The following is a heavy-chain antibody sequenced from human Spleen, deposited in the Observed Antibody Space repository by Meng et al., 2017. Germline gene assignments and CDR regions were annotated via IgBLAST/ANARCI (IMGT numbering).Heavy chain of an antibody. V-gene: IGHV4-34*01. CDR3: ARGGVTTVTSFDS. Sequence: VWLWHLGAGLLKPSETLSLTGVVSGGSFSDYYWSWIRQPPGKGLEWIGEINHSGSTNYNPSLENRATISVDTSQNNLSLKLSSVTAADTAVYFCARGGVTTVTSFDSWGQGTLVTVSS. J-gene: IGHJ4*02. CDR2: INHSGST. D-gene: IGHD4-17*01. CDR1: GGSFSDYY.